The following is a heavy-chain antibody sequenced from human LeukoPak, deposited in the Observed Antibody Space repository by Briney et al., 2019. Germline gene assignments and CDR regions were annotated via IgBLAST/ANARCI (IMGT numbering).Heavy chain of an antibody. V-gene: IGHV3-21*01. CDR1: GFTFSSYS. CDR2: ISSSSSYI. CDR3: ASAAQYGLNYYYGMDV. D-gene: IGHD2-8*01. Sequence: PGGSLRLSCAASGFTFSSYSMNWVRQAPGKGLEWVSSISSSSSYICYADSVKGRFTISRDNAKNSLYLQMNSLRAEDTAVYYCASAAQYGLNYYYGMDVWGQGTTVTVSS. J-gene: IGHJ6*02.